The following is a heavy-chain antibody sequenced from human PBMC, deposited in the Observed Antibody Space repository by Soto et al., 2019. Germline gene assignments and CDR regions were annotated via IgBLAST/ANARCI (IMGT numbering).Heavy chain of an antibody. CDR3: ARRGEDHYFYYMGV. D-gene: IGHD2-15*01. V-gene: IGHV1-18*01. CDR1: GYSFSSYG. Sequence: QAQLVQSGSEVKRPGASVKVSCKAAGYSFSSYGIVWVRQAPGQGLEWMGWIRPYNGDTNSAQKFQGRDTFTTVTCTSTAYMELRSLRCDEAAVYYCARRGEDHYFYYMGVWSKGTTVTVTS. J-gene: IGHJ6*03. CDR2: IRPYNGDT.